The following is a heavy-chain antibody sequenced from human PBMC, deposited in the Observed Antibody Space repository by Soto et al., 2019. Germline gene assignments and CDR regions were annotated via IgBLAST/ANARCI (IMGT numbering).Heavy chain of an antibody. CDR3: AREGEPLPASAARDAFDI. V-gene: IGHV3-48*01. Sequence: EVQLVESGGGLVQPGGSLRLSCAASGFTFSSYSVNWVRQAPGKGLEWVSYISSSSSTIYYADSVKGRFTISRDNAKNSLYLQMNSLRAEDTAVYYCAREGEPLPASAARDAFDIWGQGTMVTVSS. J-gene: IGHJ3*02. D-gene: IGHD1-26*01. CDR2: ISSSSSTI. CDR1: GFTFSSYS.